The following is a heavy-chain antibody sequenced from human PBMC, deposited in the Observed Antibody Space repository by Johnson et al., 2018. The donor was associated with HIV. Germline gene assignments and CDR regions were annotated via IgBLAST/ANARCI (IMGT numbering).Heavy chain of an antibody. CDR2: INHAGRAI. Sequence: VQLVESGGGLVQPGGSLRLSCAASRFTFRRFWMNWVRQAPGKGLEWVANINHAGRAIYYADCVKGRFTISRDNAKNSLFQQINSLRAEDTAVYYCARGRWLHLGAFDIWGQGTMVTVSS. J-gene: IGHJ3*02. CDR3: ARGRWLHLGAFDI. V-gene: IGHV3-7*01. D-gene: IGHD5-24*01. CDR1: RFTFRRFW.